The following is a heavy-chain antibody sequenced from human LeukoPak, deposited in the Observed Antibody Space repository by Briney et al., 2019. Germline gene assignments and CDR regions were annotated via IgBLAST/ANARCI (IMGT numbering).Heavy chain of an antibody. Sequence: GRSLRLSCAASGFTFDDYAMHWVRQAPGKGLEWVSGISWNSSSIGYADSVKGRFTISRDNAKNSLYLQMNSLRAEDTALYYCAKNVDGSGSFIDYWGQGTLVTVSS. CDR1: GFTFDDYA. CDR2: ISWNSSSI. V-gene: IGHV3-9*01. J-gene: IGHJ4*02. D-gene: IGHD3-10*01. CDR3: AKNVDGSGSFIDY.